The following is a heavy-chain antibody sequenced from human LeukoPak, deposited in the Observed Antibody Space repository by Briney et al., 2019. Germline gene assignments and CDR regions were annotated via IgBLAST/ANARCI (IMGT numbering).Heavy chain of an antibody. Sequence: SETLSLTCTVSGXSISSNSYYWSWIRQPPGKGLEWIGYIYYSGSTNYNPSLASRVTISLDTSKNQFSLKLSSVTAADTAVYYCARRRGDFWSDYYAFDYWGQGTLVTISS. CDR2: IYYSGST. V-gene: IGHV4-61*05. CDR3: ARRRGDFWSDYYAFDY. J-gene: IGHJ4*02. D-gene: IGHD3-3*01. CDR1: GXSISSNSYY.